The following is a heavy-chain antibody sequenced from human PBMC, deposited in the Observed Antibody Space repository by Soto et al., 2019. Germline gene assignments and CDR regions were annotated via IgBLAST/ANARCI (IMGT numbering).Heavy chain of an antibody. J-gene: IGHJ4*02. CDR3: AREDSSGWYDY. CDR2: MVTAVDT. Sequence: EVQLVESGGGWLHPGGSLTLPWPPSGLPFISYNWHGAAQPTGKVLNWVSAMVTAVDTSFPGSVKGRFTTSKENAKNSLYLQMNSLRAGDTAVYYCAREDSSGWYDYWGQGTLVTVSS. D-gene: IGHD6-19*01. CDR1: GLPFISYN. V-gene: IGHV3-13*01.